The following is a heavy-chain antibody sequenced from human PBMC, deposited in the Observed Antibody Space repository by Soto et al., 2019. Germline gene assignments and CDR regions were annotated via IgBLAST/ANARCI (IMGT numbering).Heavy chain of an antibody. D-gene: IGHD6-19*01. V-gene: IGHV1-18*01. CDR2: ISAYNGNT. Sequence: AASVKVSCKASGYTFTSYGISWVRQAPGQGLEWMGWISAYNGNTNYAQKLQGRVTMTTDTSTSTAYMELRSLRSDDTAVYYCAREEYSSGNTNWFDPWGQGTLVTVSS. CDR3: AREEYSSGNTNWFDP. CDR1: GYTFTSYG. J-gene: IGHJ5*02.